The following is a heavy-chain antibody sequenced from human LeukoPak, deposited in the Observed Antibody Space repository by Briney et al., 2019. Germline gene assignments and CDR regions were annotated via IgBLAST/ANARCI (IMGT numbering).Heavy chain of an antibody. V-gene: IGHV3-23*01. Sequence: PGGSLRLSCAASGFTFSSYAMSWVRQAPGKGLEWVSAISGSGGSTYYADSVKGRFTISRDNPKNTLYLQMNSLRAEDTAVYYCAKDDIPMIVVVRFQHWGQGTLVTVSS. J-gene: IGHJ1*01. CDR2: ISGSGGST. CDR1: GFTFSSYA. D-gene: IGHD3-22*01. CDR3: AKDDIPMIVVVRFQH.